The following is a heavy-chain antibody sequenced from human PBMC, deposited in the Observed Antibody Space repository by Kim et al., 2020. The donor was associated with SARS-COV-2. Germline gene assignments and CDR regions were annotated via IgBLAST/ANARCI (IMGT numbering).Heavy chain of an antibody. V-gene: IGHV4-34*01. D-gene: IGHD6-19*01. CDR1: GGSFSGYY. CDR3: ARGTRQWLSRHYYYYMDV. CDR2: INYSGST. Sequence: SETLSLTCAVYGGSFSGYYWSWIRQPPGKGLEWIGEINYSGSTNYNPSLKSRVTISVDTSKNQLSLKLSSVTAADTAVYYCARGTRQWLSRHYYYYMDV. J-gene: IGHJ6*03.